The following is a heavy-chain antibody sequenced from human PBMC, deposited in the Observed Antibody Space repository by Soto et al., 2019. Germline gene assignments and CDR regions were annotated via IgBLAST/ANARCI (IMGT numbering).Heavy chain of an antibody. Sequence: SETLSLTCTVSGGSISSYYWSWIRLPPGKGLEWIGYIYYSGSTNYNPFLKSRVTMSVDMSKNQFSLTLSSVTAADTAVYYCARALPTLATAGYFEYWGQGILVTVSS. D-gene: IGHD6-13*01. V-gene: IGHV4-59*01. J-gene: IGHJ4*02. CDR3: ARALPTLATAGYFEY. CDR2: IYYSGST. CDR1: GGSISSYY.